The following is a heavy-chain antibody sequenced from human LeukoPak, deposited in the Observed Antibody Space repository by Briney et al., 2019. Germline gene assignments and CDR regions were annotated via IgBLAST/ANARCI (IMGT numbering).Heavy chain of an antibody. Sequence: ASVKVSCKVSGYTLTELSMHWVRQAPGKGLEWMGGFDPEDGETIYAQKFQGRVTMTEDTSTDTAYMELSSLRSEDTAVYYCATQRRLGYCSGGSCHSNWFDPWGQGTLVTVSS. CDR3: ATQRRLGYCSGGSCHSNWFDP. V-gene: IGHV1-24*01. D-gene: IGHD2-15*01. CDR1: GYTLTELS. CDR2: FDPEDGET. J-gene: IGHJ5*02.